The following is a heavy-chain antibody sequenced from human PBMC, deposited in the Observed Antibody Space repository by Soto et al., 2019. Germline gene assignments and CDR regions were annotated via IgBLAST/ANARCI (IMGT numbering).Heavy chain of an antibody. J-gene: IGHJ4*02. Sequence: PSETLSLTCTVSGGSISSYYWSWIRQPPGKGLEWIGYIYYTGSTNYNPSLKSRVTISVDTSRNQFSLKLSSVTAADTAVYYCARHGYGGGRPYFDHWGQGALVT. V-gene: IGHV4-59*08. CDR3: ARHGYGGGRPYFDH. D-gene: IGHD5-12*01. CDR1: GGSISSYY. CDR2: IYYTGST.